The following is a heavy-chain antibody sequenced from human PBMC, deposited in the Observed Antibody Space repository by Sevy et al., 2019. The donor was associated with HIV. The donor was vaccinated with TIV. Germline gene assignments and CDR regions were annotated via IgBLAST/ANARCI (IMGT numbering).Heavy chain of an antibody. V-gene: IGHV1-46*01. CDR3: ARVEAYYYDSSGFYPRGDFDF. Sequence: ASVKVSCKASGYTFTHSYMHWVRQAPGQGLEWMGIINPSGGNTEYAQKFQGRVTMTRDTSTSTVYMELSSLRSEDTAVYFCARVEAYYYDSSGFYPRGDFDFWGQGTLVTVSS. CDR2: INPSGGNT. J-gene: IGHJ4*02. D-gene: IGHD3-22*01. CDR1: GYTFTHSY.